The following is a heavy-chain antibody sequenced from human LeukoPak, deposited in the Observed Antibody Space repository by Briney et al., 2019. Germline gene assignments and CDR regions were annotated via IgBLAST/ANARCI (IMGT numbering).Heavy chain of an antibody. D-gene: IGHD3-10*01. CDR1: GYTFTSYG. V-gene: IGHV1-18*01. CDR3: AGAAWYYYGSGSYGSFDY. Sequence: EASVKVSCKASGYTFTSYGISWVRQAPGQGLEWMGWISAYNGNTNYAQKLQGRVTMTTDTSTSTAYMELRSLRSDDTAVYYCAGAAWYYYGSGSYGSFDYWGQGTLVTVSS. J-gene: IGHJ4*02. CDR2: ISAYNGNT.